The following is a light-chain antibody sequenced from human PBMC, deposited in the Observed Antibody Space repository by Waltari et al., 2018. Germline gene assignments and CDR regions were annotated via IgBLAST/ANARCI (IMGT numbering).Light chain of an antibody. CDR1: QFINTY. V-gene: IGKV1-39*01. J-gene: IGKJ1*01. CDR3: QQSFSNPPWT. Sequence: DIQMAQSPSSLSASVGDRVTITCRASQFINTYLNWYQHRPGEAPKLLIYDASVLESGVPSRFSGSGAATDFTLTISSLQPGGIGTYYCQQSFSNPPWTFGQGTKVEV. CDR2: DAS.